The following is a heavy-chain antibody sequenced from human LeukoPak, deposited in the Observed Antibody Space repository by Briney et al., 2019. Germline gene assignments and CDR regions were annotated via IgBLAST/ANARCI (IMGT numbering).Heavy chain of an antibody. CDR3: ARILFGADTGYYYGMDV. CDR2: IWYDGSNK. Sequence: GGSLRLSCAASGFTFSSYGMHWVRQAPGKGLEWVAVIWYDGSNKYYADSVKGRFTISRDNSKNTLYPQMNSLRAEDTAVYHCARILFGADTGYYYGMDVWGQGTTVTVSS. D-gene: IGHD3-10*02. J-gene: IGHJ6*02. V-gene: IGHV3-33*01. CDR1: GFTFSSYG.